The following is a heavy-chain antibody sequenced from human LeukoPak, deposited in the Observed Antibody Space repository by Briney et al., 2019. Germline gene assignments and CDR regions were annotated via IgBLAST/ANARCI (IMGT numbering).Heavy chain of an antibody. CDR1: GGSFSGYY. J-gene: IGHJ4*02. Sequence: PSETLSLTCAVYGGSFSGYYWSWIRQPPGKGLEWIGETNHSGSTNYNPSLKSRVTISVDTSKNQFSLKLSSVTAADTAVYYCVRLAGSILAGTGIDYWGQGTLVTVSS. D-gene: IGHD6-19*01. CDR3: VRLAGSILAGTGIDY. CDR2: TNHSGST. V-gene: IGHV4-34*01.